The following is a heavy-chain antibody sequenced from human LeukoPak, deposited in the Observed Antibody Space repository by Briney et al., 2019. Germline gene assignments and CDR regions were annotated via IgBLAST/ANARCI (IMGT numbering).Heavy chain of an antibody. D-gene: IGHD6-19*01. J-gene: IGHJ4*02. CDR3: ARVEYSSGWYALGSGTDY. CDR2: ISYDGSNK. V-gene: IGHV3-30-3*01. Sequence: GGSLRLSCAASGFTFSSYAMHWVRQAPGKGLEWVAVISYDGSNKYYADSVKGRFTISRDNSKNTLYLQMNSLRAEDTAVYYCARVEYSSGWYALGSGTDYWGQGTLVTVPS. CDR1: GFTFSSYA.